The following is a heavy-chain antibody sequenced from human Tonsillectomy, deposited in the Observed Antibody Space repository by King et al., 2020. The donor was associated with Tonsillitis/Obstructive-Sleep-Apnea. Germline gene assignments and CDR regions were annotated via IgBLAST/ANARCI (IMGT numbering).Heavy chain of an antibody. V-gene: IGHV4-34*01. D-gene: IGHD3-22*01. CDR1: GGSFSGYY. J-gene: IGHJ5*02. Sequence: VQLPQWGAGLLKPSETLSLICAVYGGSFSGYYWSWTRQPPGKGRVWIGEIDHSGNTNYNPSLRSRVIISLDTSKNHFSLKLSSVTAADTAVYYCARGAYSSRVDPWGQGTLVTVSS. CDR2: IDHSGNT. CDR3: ARGAYSSRVDP.